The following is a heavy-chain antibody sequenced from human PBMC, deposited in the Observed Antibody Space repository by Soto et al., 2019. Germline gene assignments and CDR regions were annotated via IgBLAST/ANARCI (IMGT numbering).Heavy chain of an antibody. D-gene: IGHD6-19*01. CDR3: AKDAVAGNGECDWCLP. Sequence: EVQLLESGGGLVQQGGSLRLSCAASGFTFRNYAMSWVRQAPGKGLEWVSAISGSGGGAYYADSVKGRVTVSSDDSKNSLYLQMCCLRVDDTALYYCAKDAVAGNGECDWCLPLGQGTLVTVSS. V-gene: IGHV3-23*01. CDR1: GFTFRNYA. CDR2: ISGSGGGA. J-gene: IGHJ5*02.